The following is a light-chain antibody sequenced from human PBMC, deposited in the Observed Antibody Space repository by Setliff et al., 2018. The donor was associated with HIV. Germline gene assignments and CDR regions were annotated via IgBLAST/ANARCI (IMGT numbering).Light chain of an antibody. CDR3: SSYVSSNNNYG. Sequence: QSVLTQPASVSGSPGQSITISCTGTSSDVGYYHYVSWYQQHPGKAPKLVIYDVNDRPSGVSDRFSGSKSGNTASLTISGLQPEDEADYYCSSYVSSNNNYGFGTGTKAPS. CDR1: SSDVGYYHY. J-gene: IGLJ1*01. CDR2: DVN. V-gene: IGLV2-14*03.